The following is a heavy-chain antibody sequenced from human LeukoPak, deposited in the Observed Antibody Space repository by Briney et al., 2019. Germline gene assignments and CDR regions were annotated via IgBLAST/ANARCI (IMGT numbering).Heavy chain of an antibody. CDR2: ISSSSSYI. D-gene: IGHD3-22*01. J-gene: IGHJ4*02. CDR3: ARDYYYDSSGYYYEGFGAPYFDY. CDR1: GFTFSSYS. V-gene: IGHV3-21*01. Sequence: GGFLRLSCAASGFTFSSYSMNWVRQAPGKGLEWVSSISSSSSYIYYADSVKGRFTISRDNAKNSLYLQMNSLRAEDTAVYYCARDYYYDSSGYYYEGFGAPYFDYWGQGTLVTVSS.